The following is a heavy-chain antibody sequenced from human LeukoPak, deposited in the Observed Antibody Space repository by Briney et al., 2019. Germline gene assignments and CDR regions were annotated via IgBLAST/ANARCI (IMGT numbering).Heavy chain of an antibody. CDR3: ATDLRGYSYGPPY. V-gene: IGHV1-18*01. CDR2: ISGYNGNT. Sequence: ASVTVSCTTSGYTFASYGISWVRQAPGQGLEWMGWISGYNGNTKYAQKFQGRVTMTEDTSTDTAYMELSSLRSEDTAVYYCATDLRGYSYGPPYWGQGTLVTVSS. D-gene: IGHD5-18*01. CDR1: GYTFASYG. J-gene: IGHJ4*02.